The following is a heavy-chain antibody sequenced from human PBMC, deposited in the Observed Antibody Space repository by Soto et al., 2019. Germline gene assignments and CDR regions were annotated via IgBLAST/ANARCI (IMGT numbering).Heavy chain of an antibody. Sequence: EVQLLQSGGGLVQPGGSLRLSCMASGFPSSTYGFSTYAMTWVRQPPGKGLEWVSVITASASHSYYPDSVKGRFTISRDNSRNTLFLQMDSLRADDTAVYFCAKGTSSEFLLSFDDWGHGTLVTVSS. CDR1: GFPSSTYGFSTYA. CDR3: AKGTSSEFLLSFDD. CDR2: ITASASHS. D-gene: IGHD3-10*01. V-gene: IGHV3-23*01. J-gene: IGHJ4*01.